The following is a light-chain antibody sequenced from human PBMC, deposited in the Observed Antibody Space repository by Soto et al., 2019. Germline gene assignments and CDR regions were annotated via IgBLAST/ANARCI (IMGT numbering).Light chain of an antibody. CDR3: CSYGGGYTPLV. CDR2: DVS. Sequence: QSVLTQPRSVSASPGQSVTLSCTGPRSDVGVYNYVSWYQQHPGKAPKLMIYDVSKRPSGVPGRFSGSKSGNTASLTISGLQAEDEADYYCCSYGGGYTPLVFGGGTKLTVL. V-gene: IGLV2-11*01. CDR1: RSDVGVYNY. J-gene: IGLJ2*01.